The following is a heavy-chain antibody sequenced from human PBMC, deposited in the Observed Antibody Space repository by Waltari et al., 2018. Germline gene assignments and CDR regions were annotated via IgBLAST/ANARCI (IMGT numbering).Heavy chain of an antibody. D-gene: IGHD1-26*01. CDR2: ISGNSRYL. V-gene: IGHV3-21*01. CDR3: ARGHSGSYQRIDAFDV. J-gene: IGHJ3*01. Sequence: EVQLVESGGGLVKPGFSLSGFSFNWVRQAPGKGLGWVSSISGNSRYLCEAASVKGRFTVARDNAENSLFLQLNSLRAEDTAVYYCARGHSGSYQRIDAFDVWGQGTMVTVSS. CDR1: FSLSGFS.